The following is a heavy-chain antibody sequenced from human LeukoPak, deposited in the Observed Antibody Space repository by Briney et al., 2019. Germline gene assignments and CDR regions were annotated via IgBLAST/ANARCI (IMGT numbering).Heavy chain of an antibody. D-gene: IGHD3-9*01. J-gene: IGHJ6*03. CDR2: IIPIFGTA. Sequence: SVEVSCKASGGTFSSYAISWVRQAPGQGLEWMGGIIPIFGTANYAQKFQGRVTITADESTSTAYMELSSLRSEDTAVYYCARTRTYYDILTGYSGNYYYMDVWGKGTTVTISS. CDR3: ARTRTYYDILTGYSGNYYYMDV. V-gene: IGHV1-69*13. CDR1: GGTFSSYA.